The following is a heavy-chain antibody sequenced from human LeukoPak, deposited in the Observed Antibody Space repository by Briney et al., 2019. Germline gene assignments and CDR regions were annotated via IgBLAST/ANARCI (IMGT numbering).Heavy chain of an antibody. CDR3: ARAYQTLPAGY. J-gene: IGHJ4*02. Sequence: GGFLRLSCAPSGFTFTSYWLHWVRQAPGKGLVWVSRINVDGSSTTYADSVKGRFTISRDNAKNTLYLQMNSLRVEDTAVYFCARAYQTLPAGYWGQGTLVTVSS. CDR1: GFTFTSYW. D-gene: IGHD2-2*01. CDR2: INVDGSST. V-gene: IGHV3-74*01.